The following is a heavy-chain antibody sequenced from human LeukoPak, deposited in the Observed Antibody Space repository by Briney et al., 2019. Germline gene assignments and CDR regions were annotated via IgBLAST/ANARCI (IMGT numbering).Heavy chain of an antibody. CDR1: GFTFSSYA. J-gene: IGHJ4*02. D-gene: IGHD3-22*01. CDR3: AKRYYYGIYDSSGPGFDY. CDR2: ISGSGGST. V-gene: IGHV3-23*01. Sequence: GGSLRLSCAASGFTFSSYAMSWVRQAPGKGLEWVSAISGSGGSTYYADSVKGRFTISRDNSKNTLYLQMNSLRAEDTAVYYCAKRYYYGIYDSSGPGFDYWGQGTLVTVSS.